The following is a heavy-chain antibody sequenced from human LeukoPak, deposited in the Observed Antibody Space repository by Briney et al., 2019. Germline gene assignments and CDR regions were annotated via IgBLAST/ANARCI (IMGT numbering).Heavy chain of an antibody. Sequence: GGSLRLSCAASGFTFSNAWISWVRQAPGKGLEWVGRIKSKTDGGTTDYAAHVKGRFTISRDDTKNTLYLQMNSLKTEDTAVYYCTTYMADCSSTSCPDYYYYNGMDVWGQGTTVTVSS. V-gene: IGHV3-15*01. CDR2: IKSKTDGGTT. CDR3: TTYMADCSSTSCPDYYYYNGMDV. CDR1: GFTFSNAW. J-gene: IGHJ6*02. D-gene: IGHD2-2*01.